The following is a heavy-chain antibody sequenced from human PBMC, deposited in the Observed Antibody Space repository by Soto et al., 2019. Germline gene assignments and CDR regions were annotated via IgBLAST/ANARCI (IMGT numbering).Heavy chain of an antibody. CDR3: ARTLLWFGELSRGYYYGMDV. D-gene: IGHD3-10*01. CDR1: GGSVSSGSYY. V-gene: IGHV4-61*01. J-gene: IGHJ6*02. CDR2: IYYSGST. Sequence: ASETLSLTCTVSGGSVSSGSYYWSWIRQPPGKGLECVGYIYYSGSTNYNPSLKSRVTISVDTSKNQLSLKLSSVTAADTAVYYCARTLLWFGELSRGYYYGMDVWGQGTTVTVSS.